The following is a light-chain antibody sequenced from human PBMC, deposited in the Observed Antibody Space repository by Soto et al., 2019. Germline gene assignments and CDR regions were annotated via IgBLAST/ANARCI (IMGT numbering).Light chain of an antibody. CDR1: QTISVS. J-gene: IGKJ1*01. V-gene: IGKV1-5*01. Sequence: IQVTQSRSTLSASVGDTVTITCRASQTISVSLAWYQQKPGKAPNLLIYDASTLQGGVPSRFSGSGSGTEFTLTVTSLQPEDFATYFCQQYDKYSTFGHGTKVDIK. CDR2: DAS. CDR3: QQYDKYST.